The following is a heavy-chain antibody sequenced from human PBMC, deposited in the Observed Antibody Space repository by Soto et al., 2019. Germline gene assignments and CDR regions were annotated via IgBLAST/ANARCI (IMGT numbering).Heavy chain of an antibody. Sequence: PSETLSLTCAVYGGSFSGYYWSWIRQPPGKGLEWIGEINHSGSTNYNPSLKSRVTISVDTSKNQFSLKLSSVTAADTAVYYCGRGFRTRVTRPYWGKGPLVTVPS. CDR3: GRGFRTRVTRPY. J-gene: IGHJ4*02. CDR2: INHSGST. CDR1: GGSFSGYY. V-gene: IGHV4-34*01. D-gene: IGHD4-17*01.